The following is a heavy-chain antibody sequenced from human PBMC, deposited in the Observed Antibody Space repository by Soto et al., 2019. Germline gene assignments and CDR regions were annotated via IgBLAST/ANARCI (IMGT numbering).Heavy chain of an antibody. CDR3: ARYASSSWHYFDF. Sequence: QVQLQESGPGLVKPSQTLSLTCTVSGGSISSGGYYWSWIRQHPGKGLEWIGYIYYSGSTYYNPSLKSRVTISVDTSKTQFSLKLSSVTAADTAVYYCARYASSSWHYFDFWGQGTPVTVSS. CDR2: IYYSGST. CDR1: GGSISSGGYY. D-gene: IGHD6-13*01. J-gene: IGHJ4*02. V-gene: IGHV4-31*03.